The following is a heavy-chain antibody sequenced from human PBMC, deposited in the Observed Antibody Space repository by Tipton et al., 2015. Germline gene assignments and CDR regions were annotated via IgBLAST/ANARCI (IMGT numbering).Heavy chain of an antibody. CDR2: ISHSGST. J-gene: IGHJ4*02. CDR3: ARARGRHGGLFDS. CDR1: AYSISSDYY. D-gene: IGHD4-23*01. Sequence: TLSLTCAVSAYSISSDYYWGWIRQPPGKGLEWIGSISHSGSTYYNPSLKSRVTISVDTSKNQFSLRLSSVTAADTAVYYCARARGRHGGLFDSWGQGTLVTVSS. V-gene: IGHV4-38-2*01.